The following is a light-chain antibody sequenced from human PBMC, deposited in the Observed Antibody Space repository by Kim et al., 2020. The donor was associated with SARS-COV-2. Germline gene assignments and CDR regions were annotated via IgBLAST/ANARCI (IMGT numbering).Light chain of an antibody. V-gene: IGKV3-20*01. Sequence: SPGERATLSCRASQSVSSNYLAWYQQKLGQAPRLLIYAASSRATGIPDRFSGSGSQTDFTLTINGLEPEDFALYYCQQYGTSTGYTFGQGTKLEI. CDR3: QQYGTSTGYT. J-gene: IGKJ2*01. CDR2: AAS. CDR1: QSVSSNY.